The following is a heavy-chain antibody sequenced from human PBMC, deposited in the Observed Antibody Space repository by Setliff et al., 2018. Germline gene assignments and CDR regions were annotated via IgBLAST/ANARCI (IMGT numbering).Heavy chain of an antibody. CDR1: GYAFTSYD. Sequence: SCKASGYAFTSYDINWVRQATGQGLEWMGWMNPNSGNTGYAQKFQGRVTMTRNTSISTAYMELSSLTSEDTAGYYCARGGDTSGYYYTDYYYGMDVWGQGTTVTVSS. V-gene: IGHV1-8*01. CDR3: ARGGDTSGYYYTDYYYGMDV. CDR2: MNPNSGNT. J-gene: IGHJ6*02. D-gene: IGHD3-22*01.